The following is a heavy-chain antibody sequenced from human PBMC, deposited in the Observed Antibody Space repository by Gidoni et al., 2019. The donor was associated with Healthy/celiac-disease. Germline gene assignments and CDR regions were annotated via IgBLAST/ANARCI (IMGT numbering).Heavy chain of an antibody. Sequence: EVQLLESGGGLVQPGGCLRLSCAASGFTFSNSDMAWVRQAPGMGLEWVSSISGSGSNTYYADSVKGRFTISRDNSRNTLYLQMSSLRAEDTATYYCAKSVGMTREGVDYWGQGTLVTVSS. J-gene: IGHJ4*02. D-gene: IGHD3-10*01. CDR2: ISGSGSNT. CDR1: GFTFSNSD. CDR3: AKSVGMTREGVDY. V-gene: IGHV3-23*01.